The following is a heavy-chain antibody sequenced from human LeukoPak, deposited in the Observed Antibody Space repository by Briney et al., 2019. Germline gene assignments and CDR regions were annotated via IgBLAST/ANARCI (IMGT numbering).Heavy chain of an antibody. V-gene: IGHV3-64*01. CDR1: GFSVSSNY. CDR2: ISSNGGST. CDR3: ARDGRNYYDSSGPSGAFDI. Sequence: GESLKISCAASGFSVSSNYMSWVRQAPGKGLEYVSAISSNGGSTYYANSVKGRFTISRDNSKNTLYLQMGSLRAEDLAVYYCARDGRNYYDSSGPSGAFDIWGEGTMVTVSS. D-gene: IGHD3-22*01. J-gene: IGHJ3*02.